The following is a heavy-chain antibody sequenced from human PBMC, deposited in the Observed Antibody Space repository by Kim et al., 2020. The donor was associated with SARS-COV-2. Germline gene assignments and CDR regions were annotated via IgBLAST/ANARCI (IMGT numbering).Heavy chain of an antibody. D-gene: IGHD1-1*01. CDR2: IYYSGST. Sequence: SETLSLTCAVSGYSISSSNWWGWIRQPPGKGLEWIGYIYYSGSTYYNPSLKSRVTMSVDTSKNQFSLKLSSVTAVDTAVYYCARNMWANGGGNDPVSCWFDPWGQGTLVTVSS. J-gene: IGHJ5*02. CDR1: GYSISSSNW. V-gene: IGHV4-28*01. CDR3: ARNMWANGGGNDPVSCWFDP.